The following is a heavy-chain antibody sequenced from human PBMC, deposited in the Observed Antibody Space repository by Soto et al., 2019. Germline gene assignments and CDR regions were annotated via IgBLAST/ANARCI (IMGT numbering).Heavy chain of an antibody. CDR1: GYSFTTYW. J-gene: IGHJ6*02. CDR2: IYPGDSGT. D-gene: IGHD5-18*01. V-gene: IGHV5-51*01. CDR3: ARTESGYSYGFADV. Sequence: PGESLKISCEGSGYSFTTYWIAWVRQMPGKGLEWMGIIYPGDSGTRYSPSFQGQVTISADKSISTAYLQWSSLKASDTAMYYCARTESGYSYGFADVWGQGTTVTVSS.